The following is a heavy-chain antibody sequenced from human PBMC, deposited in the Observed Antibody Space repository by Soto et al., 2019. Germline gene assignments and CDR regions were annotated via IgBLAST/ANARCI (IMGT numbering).Heavy chain of an antibody. CDR2: TYYRSKWYN. J-gene: IGHJ5*02. D-gene: IGHD6-19*01. CDR1: GDSVSSNSAA. Sequence: PSQTLSLTCAISGDSVSSNSAAWNWIRQSPSRGLEWLGRTYYRSKWYNDYALSVKSRITINPDTSKNQFSLQLNSVTPEDTAVYYCAKADAVAGRNWFDPWGQGTLVTVSS. CDR3: AKADAVAGRNWFDP. V-gene: IGHV6-1*01.